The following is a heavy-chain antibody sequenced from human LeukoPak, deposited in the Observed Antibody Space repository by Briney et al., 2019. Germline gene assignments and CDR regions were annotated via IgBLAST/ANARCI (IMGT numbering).Heavy chain of an antibody. CDR1: GFTFSSYE. J-gene: IGHJ4*02. V-gene: IGHV3-7*04. CDR2: IKEDGSEK. Sequence: QPGGSLRLSCAASGFTFSSYEMNWVRQAPGKGLEWVANIKEDGSEKYYVDSVKGRFTISRDNAKNSLYLQMNTLRAEDTAVYYCARGGSYYANWGQGTLVTVSS. CDR3: ARGGSYYAN. D-gene: IGHD3-10*01.